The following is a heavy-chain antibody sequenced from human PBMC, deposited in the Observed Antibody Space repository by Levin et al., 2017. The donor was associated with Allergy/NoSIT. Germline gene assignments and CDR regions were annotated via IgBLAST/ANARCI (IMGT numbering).Heavy chain of an antibody. V-gene: IGHV4-39*01. CDR2: IYYSGTT. D-gene: IGHD1-26*01. Sequence: PSQTLSLTCTVSGGSIDRSRYYWGWIRQPPGKGLEWIGSIYYSGTTYYNPSLKSRVTISVDTSKNQFSLKLSSVTAADTAVYYCARHEWEQSCYFDYWGQGTLVTVSS. CDR1: GGSIDRSRYY. J-gene: IGHJ4*02. CDR3: ARHEWEQSCYFDY.